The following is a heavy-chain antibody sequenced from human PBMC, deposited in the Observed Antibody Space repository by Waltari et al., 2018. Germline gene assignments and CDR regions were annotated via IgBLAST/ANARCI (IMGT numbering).Heavy chain of an antibody. CDR3: ARRTGAARGNYYYYMDV. V-gene: IGHV4-61*02. CDR2: IYTSGST. D-gene: IGHD1-26*01. Sequence: QVQLQESGPGLVKPSQTLSLTCTVSGGSISSGSYYWSWIRQPAGKGLEWIGRIYTSGSTNYNPSLKSRVTISVDTSKNQFSLKLSSVTAADTAVYYCARRTGAARGNYYYYMDVWGKGTTVTVSS. CDR1: GGSISSGSYY. J-gene: IGHJ6*03.